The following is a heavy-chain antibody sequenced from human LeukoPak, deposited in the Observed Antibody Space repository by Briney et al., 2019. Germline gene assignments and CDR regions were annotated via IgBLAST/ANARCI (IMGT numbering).Heavy chain of an antibody. CDR1: GFTFSSYA. CDR3: ARAVGPYYDFWSGYDY. J-gene: IGHJ4*02. V-gene: IGHV3-64*01. Sequence: GGSLRLSCAASGFTFSSYAMHWVRQAPGKGLEYVSAISSNGGSTYYANSVKGRFTISRDNSKNTLYLQMGSLRAEDMAVYYCARAVGPYYDFWSGYDYWGQGTLVTVSS. CDR2: ISSNGGST. D-gene: IGHD3-3*01.